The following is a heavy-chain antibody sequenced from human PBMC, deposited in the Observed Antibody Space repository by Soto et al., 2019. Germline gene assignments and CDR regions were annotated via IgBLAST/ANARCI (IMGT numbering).Heavy chain of an antibody. CDR2: ISYDGSNK. J-gene: IGHJ3*01. V-gene: IGHV3-30*18. Sequence: GGSLRLSCAASGFTFCSYGMHWVRQAPGKGLEWVAVISYDGSNKYYADSVKGRFTISRDNSKNTLYLQMNSLRAEDTAVYYCAKDEDGSGSYYNFMALFATWGQGTMVTVSS. CDR3: AKDEDGSGSYYNFMALFAT. CDR1: GFTFCSYG. D-gene: IGHD3-10*01.